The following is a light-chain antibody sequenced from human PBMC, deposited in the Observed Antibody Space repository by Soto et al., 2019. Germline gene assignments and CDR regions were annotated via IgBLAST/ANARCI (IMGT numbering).Light chain of an antibody. J-gene: IGKJ1*01. CDR3: QQSYSTPPWT. CDR1: QSISSY. CDR2: AAS. V-gene: IGKV1-39*01. Sequence: DIQMTQSPSSLSASVGDRVTITCRASQSISSYLNWYQQKQGKAPELLIYAASSLQSGVPSRFSGSGSGTDFTLTISSLQPEDFATYYCQQSYSTPPWTFGQGTKVEIK.